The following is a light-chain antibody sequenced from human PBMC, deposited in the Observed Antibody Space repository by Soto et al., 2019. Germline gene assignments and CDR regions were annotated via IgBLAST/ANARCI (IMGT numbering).Light chain of an antibody. J-gene: IGKJ4*01. CDR1: QSVSSY. CDR3: QQRSNWPLT. Sequence: IGFTQSAATLSLSPGERLTLSCSASQSVSSYLAWYQQKPGQAPRILIYDASNRATGIPARFSGSGSGTDFTLTISSLEPEDFTVYYCQQRSNWPLTFGGGTKVDI. V-gene: IGKV3-11*01. CDR2: DAS.